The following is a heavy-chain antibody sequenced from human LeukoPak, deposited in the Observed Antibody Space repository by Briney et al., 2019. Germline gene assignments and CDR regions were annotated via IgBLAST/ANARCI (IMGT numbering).Heavy chain of an antibody. J-gene: IGHJ4*02. D-gene: IGHD3-22*01. CDR1: GFTFSSYS. CDR2: TSSSSSYI. Sequence: GGSLGLSCAASGFTFSSYSMNWVRQAPGKGLEWVSSTSSSSSYIYYADSVKGRFTISRDNAKNSLYLQMNSLRAEDTAVYYCARDNGPPTTYYYDSSGFDYWGQGTLVTVSS. CDR3: ARDNGPPTTYYYDSSGFDY. V-gene: IGHV3-21*01.